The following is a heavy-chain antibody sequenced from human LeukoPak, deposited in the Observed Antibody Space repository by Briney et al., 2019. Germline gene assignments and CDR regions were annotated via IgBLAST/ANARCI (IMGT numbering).Heavy chain of an antibody. CDR3: ARINHASSTRNTFTFDY. V-gene: IGHV5-51*01. Sequence: GESLKISCQGSGYIFTNYWIGWVRQIPGKGLEWVGIVYPGDSDTSYSPSFQGQVTISADKSISTAYLQWSSLKAADTAMYYCARINHASSTRNTFTFDYWGQGTLVTVSS. CDR2: VYPGDSDT. CDR1: GYIFTNYW. D-gene: IGHD2-2*01. J-gene: IGHJ4*02.